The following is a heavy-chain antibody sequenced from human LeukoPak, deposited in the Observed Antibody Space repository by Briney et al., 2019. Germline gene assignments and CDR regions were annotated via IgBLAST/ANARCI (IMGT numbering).Heavy chain of an antibody. J-gene: IGHJ5*02. CDR3: ARSRQASGLLSS. D-gene: IGHD3-10*01. CDR2: IYDRGPA. V-gene: IGHV4-30-2*06. Sequence: SQTLSLTCTVSGGAIASGGYSWNWIRQSPGKGLEWIGCIYDRGPAYYNPSLKSRFTISVDRPKNQFFLNVTSLSAADTAVYYCARSRQASGLLSSWGQGTPVVVSS. CDR1: GGAIASGGYS.